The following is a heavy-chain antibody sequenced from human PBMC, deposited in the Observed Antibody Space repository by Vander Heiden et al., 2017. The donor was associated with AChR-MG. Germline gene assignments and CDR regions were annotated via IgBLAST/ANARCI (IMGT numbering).Heavy chain of an antibody. CDR1: GGTFSSYA. D-gene: IGHD2-15*01. V-gene: IGHV1-69*06. CDR2: IIPIFGTA. CDR3: ARVGTYCSGGSCYLDY. J-gene: IGHJ4*02. Sequence: QVQLVQSGAEVKKPGSSVKVSCKASGGTFSSYAISWVRQAPGQGLEWMGGIIPIFGTANYAQKFQGRVTITADKSTSTAYMELSSLRSEDTAVYYCARVGTYCSGGSCYLDYWGQGTLVTLSS.